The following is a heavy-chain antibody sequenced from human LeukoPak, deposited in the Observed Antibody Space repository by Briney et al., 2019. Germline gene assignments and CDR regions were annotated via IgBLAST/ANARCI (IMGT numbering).Heavy chain of an antibody. Sequence: PSETLSLTCTVSGGSISSYYWSWIRQPPGKGLEWLGYIYYSGSTNYNPSLKSRVTISVDTSKNQFSLKLSSVTAADTAVYYCARGYSSSWYPGSYYYYYMDVWGKGTTVTVSS. CDR2: IYYSGST. V-gene: IGHV4-59*01. CDR1: GGSISSYY. J-gene: IGHJ6*03. D-gene: IGHD6-13*01. CDR3: ARGYSSSWYPGSYYYYYMDV.